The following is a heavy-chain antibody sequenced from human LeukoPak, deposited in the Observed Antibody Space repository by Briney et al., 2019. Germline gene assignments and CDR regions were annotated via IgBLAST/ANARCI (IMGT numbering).Heavy chain of an antibody. D-gene: IGHD5-12*01. CDR3: ARLSGYGSIKPDY. V-gene: IGHV4-59*01. Sequence: SETLSLTCTVSGGSISSYYWSWIRQPPGKGLEWIGYIYYSGSTNYNPSLKSRVTISVDTSKNQFSLKLSSVTAADTAVYYCARLSGYGSIKPDYWGQGTLVTVSS. CDR2: IYYSGST. J-gene: IGHJ4*02. CDR1: GGSISSYY.